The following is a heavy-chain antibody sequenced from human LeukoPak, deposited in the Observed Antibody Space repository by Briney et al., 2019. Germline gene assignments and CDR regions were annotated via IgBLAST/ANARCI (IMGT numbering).Heavy chain of an antibody. D-gene: IGHD3-3*01. Sequence: PGGSLRLFCVASGFTFNTYNMHWVRQAPGKGLEWVSTISSSASTYNYYADSVKGRFTISRDNAKNLLYLQMNSLRAEDTAVFYCARGTNWSPLDFDYWGQGILVTVSS. J-gene: IGHJ4*02. CDR1: GFTFNTYN. CDR2: ISSSASTYN. V-gene: IGHV3-21*06. CDR3: ARGTNWSPLDFDY.